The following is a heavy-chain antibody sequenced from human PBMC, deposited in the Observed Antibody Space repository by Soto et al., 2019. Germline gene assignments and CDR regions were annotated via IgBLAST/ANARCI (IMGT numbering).Heavy chain of an antibody. CDR2: IYHSGST. J-gene: IGHJ6*02. CDR3: ARGRKIVGATRDYYYYGMDV. Sequence: TLSLTCAVSGGSISSSNWWSWVRQPPGKGLEWIGEIYHSGSTNYNPSLKSRVTISVDKSKNQFSLKLSSVTAADTAVYYCARGRKIVGATRDYYYYGMDVWGQGTTVTVSS. CDR1: GGSISSSNW. D-gene: IGHD1-26*01. V-gene: IGHV4-4*02.